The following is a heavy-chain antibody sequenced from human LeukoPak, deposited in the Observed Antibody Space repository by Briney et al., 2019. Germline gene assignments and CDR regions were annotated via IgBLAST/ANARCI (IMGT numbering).Heavy chain of an antibody. J-gene: IGHJ4*02. V-gene: IGHV4-34*01. Sequence: SETLSLTCAVYGGSFSAYYWSWIRQPPGKGLEWIGESNHSGSTTYNPSLKSRVTISVDASKNQFSLTLSSVTAADTAVYYCARDPIAAAATGYWGQGTLVTVSS. CDR1: GGSFSAYY. D-gene: IGHD6-13*01. CDR2: SNHSGST. CDR3: ARDPIAAAATGY.